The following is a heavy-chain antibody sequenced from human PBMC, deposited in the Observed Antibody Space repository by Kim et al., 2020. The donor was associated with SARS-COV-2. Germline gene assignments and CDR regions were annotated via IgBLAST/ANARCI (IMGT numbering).Heavy chain of an antibody. CDR3: ARGGDIVVVTATHFDY. CDR2: IWYDGSNK. J-gene: IGHJ4*02. CDR1: GFTFSSYG. Sequence: GGSLRLSCAASGFTFSSYGMHWVRQAPGKGLEWVAVIWYDGSNKYYADSVKGRFTISRDNSKNTLYLQMNSLRAEDTAVYYCARGGDIVVVTATHFDYWGQGTLVTVSS. D-gene: IGHD2-21*02. V-gene: IGHV3-33*01.